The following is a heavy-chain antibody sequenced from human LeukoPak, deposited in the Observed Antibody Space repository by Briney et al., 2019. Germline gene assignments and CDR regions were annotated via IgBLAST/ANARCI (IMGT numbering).Heavy chain of an antibody. CDR2: IYHSGST. J-gene: IGHJ4*02. CDR1: GGSISSSNW. V-gene: IGHV4-4*02. Sequence: SGTLSLTCAVSGGSISSSNWWSWVRQPPGKGLEWIGEIYHSGSTNYNPSLKRRVTISVDKSKNQFSLKLSSVTAADTAVYYCAGGHSSSWYGWYYFDYWGQGTLVTVSS. D-gene: IGHD6-13*01. CDR3: AGGHSSSWYGWYYFDY.